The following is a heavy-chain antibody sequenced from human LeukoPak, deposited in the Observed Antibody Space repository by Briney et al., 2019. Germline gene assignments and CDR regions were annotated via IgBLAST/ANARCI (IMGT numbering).Heavy chain of an antibody. V-gene: IGHV3-74*01. CDR2: IKSDGRSA. J-gene: IGHJ4*02. D-gene: IGHD6-6*01. CDR3: ARDNSSVFDH. CDR1: GFTFSTFW. Sequence: GSLRLSCAASGFTFSTFWMHWVRQAPGKGLVWVSTIKSDGRSASYADSVRGRFTISRDNAKNTVFLQMGSLRAEDTAVYYCARDNSSVFDHWGQGALVTVSS.